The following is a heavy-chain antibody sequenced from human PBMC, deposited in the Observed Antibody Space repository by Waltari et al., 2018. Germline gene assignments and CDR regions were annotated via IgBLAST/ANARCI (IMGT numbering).Heavy chain of an antibody. V-gene: IGHV3-15*01. Sequence: EVHLVESGGGLVEPGGSLRLSCAASGFTFTDAWMRWVRQAPGKGLECVGRIKRKADGGTTDYVAPVKGRFSISRDDSENTLYLQMNSLKTEDTAVYYCTTDYPPYDRRGYWGQGTLVTVSS. J-gene: IGHJ4*02. CDR1: GFTFTDAW. CDR2: IKRKADGGTT. CDR3: TTDYPPYDRRGY. D-gene: IGHD3-22*01.